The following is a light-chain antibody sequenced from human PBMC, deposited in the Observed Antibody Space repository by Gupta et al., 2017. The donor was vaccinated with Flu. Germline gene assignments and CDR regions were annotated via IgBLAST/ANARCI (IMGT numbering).Light chain of an antibody. CDR3: VIWHSSAWV. CDR2: YKSDSDK. Sequence: SLTCTLRSGINVGTSKIYWYQQKPGSPPQYLLTYKSDSDKQQGSGVPSRFSGSKDASANAGILLISGLQSEDEADYYCVIWHSSAWVFGGGTKLTVL. V-gene: IGLV5-45*01. CDR1: SGINVGTSK. J-gene: IGLJ2*01.